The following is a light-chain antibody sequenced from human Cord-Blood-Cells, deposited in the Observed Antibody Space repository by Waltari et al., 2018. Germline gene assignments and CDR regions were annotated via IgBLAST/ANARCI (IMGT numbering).Light chain of an antibody. J-gene: IGLJ1*01. CDR2: DVS. V-gene: IGLV2-11*01. CDR3: CSYAGSYTFV. Sequence: QSALTQPRSVSGSPGQSVTISCTGTSMDVGGYNYVSWYQQHPGKAPKPMIYDVSKRPSGVPDRFSGSKSGNTASLTISGLQAEDEADYYCCSYAGSYTFVFGTGTKVTVL. CDR1: SMDVGGYNY.